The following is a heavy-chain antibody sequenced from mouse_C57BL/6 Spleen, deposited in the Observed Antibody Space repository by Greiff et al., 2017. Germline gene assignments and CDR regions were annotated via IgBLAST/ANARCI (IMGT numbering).Heavy chain of an antibody. CDR1: GYSITSGYD. J-gene: IGHJ3*01. CDR3: ARDGEYYSKAWFAY. D-gene: IGHD2-5*01. Sequence: EVQLQQSGPGMVKPSQSLSLTCTVTGYSITSGYDWHWIRHFPGNKLEWMGYISYSGSTNYNPSLKSRISITHDTSKNHFFLKLNSVTTEDTATYYWARDGEYYSKAWFAYWGQGTLVTVSA. V-gene: IGHV3-1*01. CDR2: ISYSGST.